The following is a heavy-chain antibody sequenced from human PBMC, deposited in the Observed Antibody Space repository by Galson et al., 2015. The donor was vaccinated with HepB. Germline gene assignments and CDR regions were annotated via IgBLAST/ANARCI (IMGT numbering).Heavy chain of an antibody. V-gene: IGHV3-64D*06. J-gene: IGHJ2*01. CDR3: VKPIYGEGATTHDYWYFDL. Sequence: SLRLSCAASGFTFSSYAMHWVRQAPGKGLEYVSAISSNGGSTYYADSVKGRFTISRDNSKNTLYLQMSSLRAEDTAVYYCVKPIYGEGATTHDYWYFDLWGRGTLVTVSS. D-gene: IGHD4-17*01. CDR1: GFTFSSYA. CDR2: ISSNGGST.